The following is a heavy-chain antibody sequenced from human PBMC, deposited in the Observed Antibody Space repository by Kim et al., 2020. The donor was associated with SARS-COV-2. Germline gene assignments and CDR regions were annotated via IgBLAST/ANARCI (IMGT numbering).Heavy chain of an antibody. J-gene: IGHJ4*02. CDR2: ISGSGGST. V-gene: IGHV3-23*01. D-gene: IGHD2-2*01. Sequence: GGSLRLSCAASGFTFSSYAMSWVRQAPGKGLEWVSAISGSGGSTYYADSVKGRFTISRDNSKNTLYLQMNSLRAEDTAVYYCAKDLDGVVVPASACDYWGQGTLVTVSS. CDR1: GFTFSSYA. CDR3: AKDLDGVVVPASACDY.